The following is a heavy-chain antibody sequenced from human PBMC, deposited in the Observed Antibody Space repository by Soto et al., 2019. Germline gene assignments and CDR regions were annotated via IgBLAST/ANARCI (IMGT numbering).Heavy chain of an antibody. CDR2: ISAYNGNT. J-gene: IGHJ4*02. Sequence: ASVKVSCKASGYTFTSSGIRRVRQAPGQGLEWMGWISAYNGNTNYAQKLQGRVTMTTDTSTSTVYMELRSLRFDDTAVYYCARVNSGYPRYWGQGTLVTAPQ. CDR1: GYTFTSSG. V-gene: IGHV1-18*01. CDR3: ARVNSGYPRY. D-gene: IGHD5-12*01.